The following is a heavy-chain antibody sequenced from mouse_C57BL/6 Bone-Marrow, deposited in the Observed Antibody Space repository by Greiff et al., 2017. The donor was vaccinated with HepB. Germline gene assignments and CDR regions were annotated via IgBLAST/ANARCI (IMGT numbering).Heavy chain of an antibody. Sequence: QVQLQQPGAELVRPGASVKLSCKASGYTFTSYGISWVKQRTGQGLEWIGEIYPRSGNTYYNEKFKGKATLTADKSSSTAYMELRSLTSEDSAVYFCARWKLRGGFDYWGQGTTLTVSS. J-gene: IGHJ2*01. CDR3: ARWKLRGGFDY. CDR1: GYTFTSYG. CDR2: IYPRSGNT. V-gene: IGHV1-81*01. D-gene: IGHD1-1*02.